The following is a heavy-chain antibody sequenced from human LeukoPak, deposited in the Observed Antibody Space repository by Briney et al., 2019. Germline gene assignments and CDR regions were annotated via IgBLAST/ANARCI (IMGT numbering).Heavy chain of an antibody. Sequence: SETLSLTCAVYGGSFSGYYWSWIRQPPGKGLEWIGEINHSGSTNYNPSLKSRVTISVDTSKNQFSLKLSSVTAADTAVYYCARGAMATIIWRSNWFDPWGQGTLVTVSS. CDR2: INHSGST. V-gene: IGHV4-34*01. CDR3: ARGAMATIIWRSNWFDP. CDR1: GGSFSGYY. J-gene: IGHJ5*02. D-gene: IGHD5-24*01.